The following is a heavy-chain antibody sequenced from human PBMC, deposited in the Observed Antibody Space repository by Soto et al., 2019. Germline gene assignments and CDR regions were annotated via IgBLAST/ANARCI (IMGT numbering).Heavy chain of an antibody. CDR2: ISSRSTFI. D-gene: IGHD3-22*01. CDR1: GFTLTNEN. CDR3: ARDPPLSMIVVVGVDDF. V-gene: IGHV3-21*06. Sequence: GGSLRLSCTVLGFTLTNENINWVRQDPGKGLEWVSSISSRSTFINYADSVKGRFTISRDNDKGLVYLQMNSLRAEDTAVYYCARDPPLSMIVVVGVDDFWGQGTLVTVSS. J-gene: IGHJ4*02.